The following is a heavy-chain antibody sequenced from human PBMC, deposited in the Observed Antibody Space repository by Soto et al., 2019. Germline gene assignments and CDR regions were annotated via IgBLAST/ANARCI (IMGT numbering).Heavy chain of an antibody. D-gene: IGHD6-6*01. V-gene: IGHV1-69*13. J-gene: IGHJ4*02. CDR2: IIPSFGTA. CDR1: GGTFSSYA. Sequence: AASVKVSCKASGGTFSSYAISWVRQAPGQGLEWMGVIIPSFGTANYAQKFQGRVTMTADASTSTVYMELSSLRSEDTAVYYCARFGPYSSSSDVFVWGQGTLVTVSS. CDR3: ARFGPYSSSSDVFV.